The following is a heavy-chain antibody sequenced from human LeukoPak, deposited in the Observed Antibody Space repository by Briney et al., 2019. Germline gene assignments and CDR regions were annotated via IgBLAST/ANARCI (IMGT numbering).Heavy chain of an antibody. CDR3: ASFEYSSSYYFDY. J-gene: IGHJ4*02. D-gene: IGHD6-6*01. CDR1: GGSISSYY. Sequence: SETLSLTCTVSGGSISSYYWSWIRQPPGKGLEWIGYIYYSGSTNYNPSLKSRVTISVDTSKNQFSLKLSSVTAADTAVSSSASFEYSSSYYFDYWGQGTLVTVSS. CDR2: IYYSGST. V-gene: IGHV4-59*01.